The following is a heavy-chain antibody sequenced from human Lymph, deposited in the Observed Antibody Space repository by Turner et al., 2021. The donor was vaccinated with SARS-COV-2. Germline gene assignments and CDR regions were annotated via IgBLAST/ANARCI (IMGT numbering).Heavy chain of an antibody. J-gene: IGHJ3*02. CDR1: GGTFSTYV. V-gene: IGHV1-69*10. CDR2: NIPILGIA. D-gene: IGHD1-26*01. CDR3: AERHSGNYDAFDI. Sequence: VQLAQSGAEVKKSGSPVKVSCKASGGTFSTYVISWVRQAPEQGLGWMGGNIPILGIANYAQKFQGRVTITADKSTSTDYMELSSLGSEDTAVYHCAERHSGNYDAFDIWGQGTMVTVSS.